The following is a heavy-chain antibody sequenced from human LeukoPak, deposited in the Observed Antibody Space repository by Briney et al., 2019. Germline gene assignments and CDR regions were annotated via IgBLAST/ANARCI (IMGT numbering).Heavy chain of an antibody. J-gene: IGHJ4*02. V-gene: IGHV3-30-3*01. CDR1: GFTFNKYS. D-gene: IGHD5-12*01. CDR2: ISDDGNNE. CDR3: ARSYRYSGWKYFGY. Sequence: PGGSLRLSCATSGFTFNKYSFHWVRQAPGKGLEWVAVISDDGNNEYYVDSVKGRFTISRDNSKNTLYLQMNSLRTEDTAMYYCARSYRYSGWKYFGYWGQGTLVTVSS.